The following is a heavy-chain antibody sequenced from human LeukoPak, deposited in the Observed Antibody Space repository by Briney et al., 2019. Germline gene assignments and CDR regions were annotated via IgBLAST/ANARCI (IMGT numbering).Heavy chain of an antibody. CDR3: ARQVENYGYFY. Sequence: GGSLRLSCAASGFTFSSYSMNWVRQAPGKGLEWVSYISSSSATIYYADSVKGRFTISRDNAKNSLYLQMNSLRAEDTAVYYCARQVENYGYFYWGQGTLVTVSS. D-gene: IGHD3-10*01. J-gene: IGHJ4*02. V-gene: IGHV3-48*01. CDR1: GFTFSSYS. CDR2: ISSSSATI.